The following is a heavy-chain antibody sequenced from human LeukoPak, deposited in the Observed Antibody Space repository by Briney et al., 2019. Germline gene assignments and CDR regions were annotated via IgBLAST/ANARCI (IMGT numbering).Heavy chain of an antibody. CDR1: GFTFSSYA. J-gene: IGHJ4*02. CDR3: ARAPGSGTQGYYFDY. Sequence: GGSLRLSCAASGFTFSSYAMTWVRQAPEKGLEWVSSISSSSSNIYYADSVKGRFTISRDNAKNSLYMQMNSLTAEDTAVYYCARAPGSGTQGYYFDYWGRGTLVTVSS. D-gene: IGHD3-10*01. V-gene: IGHV3-21*01. CDR2: ISSSSSNI.